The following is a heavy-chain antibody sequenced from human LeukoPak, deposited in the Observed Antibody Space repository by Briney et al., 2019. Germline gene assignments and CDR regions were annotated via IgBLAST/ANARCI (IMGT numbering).Heavy chain of an antibody. Sequence: SETLSLTCTLSGGPFSGSGYSWGWIRQPPGKGLEWIGSVYDSGTTHYNPSLKSRVTVHVDTSKNQFSLRLSSVTAADTADYYCARHGGAAAGLDYCGQGILVTGSS. CDR1: GGPFSGSGYS. CDR2: VYDSGTT. J-gene: IGHJ4*02. D-gene: IGHD6-13*01. CDR3: ARHGGAAAGLDY. V-gene: IGHV4-39*01.